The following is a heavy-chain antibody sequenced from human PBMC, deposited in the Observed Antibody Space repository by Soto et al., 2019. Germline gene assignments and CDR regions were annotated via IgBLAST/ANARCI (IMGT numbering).Heavy chain of an antibody. Sequence: QVQLVQSGAEVKKPGSSVKISCTASGITFNNYTFSWVRRAPGQGLEWMGRVIPLLDASNYAEKFQDRVTITADRSTSTAYMELSGPKSEDSAIYYCASGKSQMTQDRMGFYYYMDVWGKGTTITVSS. V-gene: IGHV1-69*08. CDR2: VIPLLDAS. D-gene: IGHD1-1*01. CDR3: ASGKSQMTQDRMGFYYYMDV. J-gene: IGHJ6*03. CDR1: GITFNNYT.